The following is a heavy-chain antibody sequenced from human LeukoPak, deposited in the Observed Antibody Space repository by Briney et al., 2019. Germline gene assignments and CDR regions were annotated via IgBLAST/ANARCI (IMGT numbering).Heavy chain of an antibody. V-gene: IGHV3-21*01. J-gene: IGHJ4*02. CDR1: GFTFSSSW. CDR2: ISSSSSYI. Sequence: GGSLRLSCAASGFTFSSSWMHWVCQAPEKGLEWVSSISSSSSYIYYADSVKGRFTISRDNAKNSLYLQMNSLRAEDTAVYYCARDGRFLEWLLSSDYWGQGTLVTVSS. CDR3: ARDGRFLEWLLSSDY. D-gene: IGHD3-3*01.